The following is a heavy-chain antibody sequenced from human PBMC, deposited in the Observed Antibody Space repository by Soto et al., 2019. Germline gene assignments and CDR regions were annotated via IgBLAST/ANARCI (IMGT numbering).Heavy chain of an antibody. J-gene: IGHJ6*02. CDR3: AKNVLTTFVYYYGLDV. CDR2: ISYDGGDK. Sequence: QVQLVESGGGVVQPGRSLRLSCTASGFTFSRYGMHWVRQAPGKGLEWVAGISYDGGDKYYADSVKGRFNVSRDNSKNTLHLQMDSLRAEDTAMYYCAKNVLTTFVYYYGLDVWGQGTTVTVSS. V-gene: IGHV3-30*18. D-gene: IGHD3-9*01. CDR1: GFTFSRYG.